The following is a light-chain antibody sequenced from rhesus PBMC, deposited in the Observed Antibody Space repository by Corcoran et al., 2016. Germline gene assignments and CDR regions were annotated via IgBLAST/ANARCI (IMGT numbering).Light chain of an antibody. CDR3: QQYSNWPLT. V-gene: IGKV3-42*03. CDR2: ASS. Sequence: IVMTQSPATLSLSPGERATLSCRASQSVGINLAWYQQKPGQAPPPLIYASSIRATAIPSRFSAMWSGTDFTLTISSLEPEDFAVYFCQQYSNWPLTFGGGTKVEIK. CDR1: QSVGIN. J-gene: IGKJ4*01.